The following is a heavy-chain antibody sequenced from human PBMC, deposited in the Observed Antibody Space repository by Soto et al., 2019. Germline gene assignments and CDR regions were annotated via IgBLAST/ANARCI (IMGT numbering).Heavy chain of an antibody. D-gene: IGHD6-6*01. V-gene: IGHV3-30*18. CDR1: WGTCGNYG. J-gene: IGHJ4*02. CDR3: AKDYSSSVPYYFDY. Sequence: TWGALRVSRGAAWGTCGNYGGRRFRQAPGKGLEWVAVISYDGSNNYYADSVKGRFTISRDNSKNTLYLQMNSLRAEDTAVYYCAKDYSSSVPYYFDYWGQGTLVTVSS. CDR2: ISYDGSNN.